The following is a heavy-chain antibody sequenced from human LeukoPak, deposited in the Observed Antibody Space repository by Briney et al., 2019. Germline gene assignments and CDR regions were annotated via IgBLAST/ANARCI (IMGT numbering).Heavy chain of an antibody. J-gene: IGHJ6*02. CDR3: APSSSSDGYYYYGMDV. V-gene: IGHV1-69*13. Sequence: SVKVSCKASGGTFSSYAISWVRQAPGQGLEWMGGIIPVFGTANYAQKFQGRVTITADESTSTAYMELSSLRSEDTAVYYCAPSSSSDGYYYYGMDVWGQGTTVTVSS. D-gene: IGHD6-6*01. CDR1: GGTFSSYA. CDR2: IIPVFGTA.